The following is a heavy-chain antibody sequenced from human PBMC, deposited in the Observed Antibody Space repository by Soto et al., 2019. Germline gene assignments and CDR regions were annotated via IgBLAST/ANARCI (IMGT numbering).Heavy chain of an antibody. J-gene: IGHJ5*02. V-gene: IGHV2-5*01. Sequence: PTLVNPAHTLTLTCTFSRLSLSTSGARVGWIRQPHGQALEWLALIYWSDDKRYSPSLKSRLTITKETSKPQVVLKMTNMEPVDTATYFRIHSPGGQAAVLRFDPWAKATLLTASS. D-gene: IGHD2-2*02. CDR1: RLSLSTSGAR. CDR3: IHSPGGQAAVLRFDP. CDR2: IYWSDDK.